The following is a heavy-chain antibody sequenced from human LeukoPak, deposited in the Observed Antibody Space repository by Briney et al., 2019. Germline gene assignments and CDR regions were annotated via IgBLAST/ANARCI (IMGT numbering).Heavy chain of an antibody. V-gene: IGHV3-33*08. CDR3: ARARGSFSYFFDY. CDR2: IWYDATKQ. D-gene: IGHD1-26*01. Sequence: PGRSLRLSCAASGFTFSTYAMHWVRQAPGKGLEWVAIIWYDATKQYYADSVNGRFTISRDNSKNTLYLQMNSLRAEGTAVYYCARARGSFSYFFDYWGQGTMVTVSS. CDR1: GFTFSTYA. J-gene: IGHJ4*02.